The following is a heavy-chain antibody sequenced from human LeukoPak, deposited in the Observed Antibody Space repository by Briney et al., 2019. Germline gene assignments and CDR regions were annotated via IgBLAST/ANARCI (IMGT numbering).Heavy chain of an antibody. Sequence: GGSLRLSCAASGFYFANYAMSWVRRAPGKGLEWVSATVGGGSPNTYHADSVKGRFTISRDNAKNSLYLQMNSLRAEDTAVYYCARDVQYSSGWYGTRGANWFDPWGQGTLVTVSS. CDR2: TVGGGSPNT. V-gene: IGHV3-23*01. D-gene: IGHD6-19*01. J-gene: IGHJ5*02. CDR1: GFYFANYA. CDR3: ARDVQYSSGWYGTRGANWFDP.